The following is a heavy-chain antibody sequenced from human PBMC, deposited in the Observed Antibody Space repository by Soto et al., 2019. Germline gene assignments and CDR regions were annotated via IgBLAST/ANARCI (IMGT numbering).Heavy chain of an antibody. D-gene: IGHD2-15*01. V-gene: IGHV1-8*01. J-gene: IGHJ3*02. Sequence: VASVKVSCKASGYTFTSYDINWVRQATGQGLEWMGWMNPNSGNTGYAQKFQGRVTMTRNTSISTAYMELSSLRSEDTAVYYCARSPNVVVATYDAFDIWGQGTMVTVSS. CDR3: ARSPNVVVATYDAFDI. CDR2: MNPNSGNT. CDR1: GYTFTSYD.